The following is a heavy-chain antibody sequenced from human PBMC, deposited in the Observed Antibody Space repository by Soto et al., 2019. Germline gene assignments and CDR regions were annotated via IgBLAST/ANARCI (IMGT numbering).Heavy chain of an antibody. CDR2: ISSSSSYI. CDR1: GFTFSSYS. V-gene: IGHV3-21*01. Sequence: GSLRLSCAASGFTFSSYSMNWVRQAPGKGLEWVSSISSSSSYIYYADSVKGRFTISRDNAKNSLYLQMNSLRAEDTAVYYCATIAVADAGGMDVWGQGTTVTVSS. CDR3: ATIAVADAGGMDV. J-gene: IGHJ6*02. D-gene: IGHD6-19*01.